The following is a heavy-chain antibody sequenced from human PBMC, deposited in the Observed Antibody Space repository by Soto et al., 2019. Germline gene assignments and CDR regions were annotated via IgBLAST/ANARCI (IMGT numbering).Heavy chain of an antibody. V-gene: IGHV1-46*03. CDR2: INPSGGST. CDR1: GYTFTSYY. CDR3: ARAIGRFLEWLLLAPENDDAFDI. Sequence: ASVKVSCKASGYTFTSYYMHWVRQAPGQGLEWMGIINPSGGSTSYAQKFQGRVTMTRDTSTSTVYMELSGLRSEDTAVYYCARAIGRFLEWLLLAPENDDAFDIWGQGTMVTVSS. D-gene: IGHD3-3*01. J-gene: IGHJ3*02.